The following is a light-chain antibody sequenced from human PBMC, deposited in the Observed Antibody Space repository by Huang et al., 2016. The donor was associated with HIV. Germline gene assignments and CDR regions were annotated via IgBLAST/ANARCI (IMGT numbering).Light chain of an antibody. CDR3: QQRSNWPPIT. CDR1: QSVSRY. V-gene: IGKV3-11*01. CDR2: DAS. Sequence: EIVLTQSPATLSLSPGERATLSCRASQSVSRYLAWYQQKPGQAPRLLIYDASNRATCSPARFSGSGSGTDFTLTISSLEPEDFAVYYCQQRSNWPPITFGQGTRLEIK. J-gene: IGKJ5*01.